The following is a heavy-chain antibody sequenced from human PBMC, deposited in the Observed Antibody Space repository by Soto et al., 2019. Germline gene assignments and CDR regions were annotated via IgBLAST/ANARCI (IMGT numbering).Heavy chain of an antibody. J-gene: IGHJ4*02. CDR3: SKVYDTCGWEGY. CDR1: GLPFSSHA. Sequence: EVQGLESGGGLVQPGGSLKLSWVASGLPFSSHAMTWVRQAPGKGLEWVSSINTTGGRTYYAESVKGRFTISRANSNYTRSMQLSRQGAEDADVYYYSKVYDTCGWEGYWGQGTLVTVSS. CDR2: INTTGGRT. D-gene: IGHD3-22*01. V-gene: IGHV3-23*01.